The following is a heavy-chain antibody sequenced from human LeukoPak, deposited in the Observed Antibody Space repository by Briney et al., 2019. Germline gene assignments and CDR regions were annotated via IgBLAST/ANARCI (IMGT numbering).Heavy chain of an antibody. V-gene: IGHV4-39*07. CDR2: IYYSGST. CDR3: ARDPGKGPRKIIRGANWFDP. Sequence: SETLSLTCTVSGGSISSSSYYWGWIRQPPGKGLEWIGSIYYSGSTYYNPSLKSRVTISVDTSKNQFSLKLSSVTAADTAVYYCARDPGKGPRKIIRGANWFDPWGQGTLVTVSS. CDR1: GGSISSSSYY. J-gene: IGHJ5*02.